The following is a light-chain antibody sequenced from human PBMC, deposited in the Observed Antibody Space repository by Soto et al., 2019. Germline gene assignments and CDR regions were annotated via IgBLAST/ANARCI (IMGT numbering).Light chain of an antibody. J-gene: IGKJ1*01. CDR2: AAS. V-gene: IGKV1-8*01. CDR3: HQYYSYPPT. CDR1: QGISSY. Sequence: AIRMTQSPSSFSASTGDRVTITCRASQGISSYLAWYQQKPGKAPKLLIYAASALQSGVPSRLSGNGSGTDVTLTIRCLQSVKIGTYYCHQYYSYPPTFGQGKKVEIK.